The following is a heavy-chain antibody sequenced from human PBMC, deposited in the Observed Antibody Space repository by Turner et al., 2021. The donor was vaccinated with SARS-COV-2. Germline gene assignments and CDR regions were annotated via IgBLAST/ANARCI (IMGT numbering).Heavy chain of an antibody. J-gene: IGHJ4*02. CDR1: GFTFGSYG. V-gene: IGHV3-33*01. Sequence: QVQLVESGGGVVQPGRSLRLSCAASGFTFGSYGIHWVRQAPGKGLEWVAFIWYDGSNKYYADSVKGRFTISRDNSKNTLYLQMNSLRAEDTAVYYCARDKGEGSSGWLIPSGSYYFDYWGQGTLVTVSS. CDR3: ARDKGEGSSGWLIPSGSYYFDY. CDR2: IWYDGSNK. D-gene: IGHD6-19*01.